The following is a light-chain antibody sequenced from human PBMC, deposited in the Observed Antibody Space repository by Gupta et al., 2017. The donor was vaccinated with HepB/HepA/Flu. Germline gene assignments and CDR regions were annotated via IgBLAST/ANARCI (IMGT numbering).Light chain of an antibody. V-gene: IGKV2-30*02. CDR2: RVS. J-gene: IGKJ1*01. CDR1: QSLVHRDGNTY. CDR3: MQAIRWPWT. Sequence: DVVMTQSPVSLPVTLGQPASISCRSSQSLVHRDGNTYWNWFQQRPGQSPRRLIYRVSNRDSGVPDRFSGSGSGTDFTLRISRVDAEDVGVYYCMQAIRWPWTFGQGTKVEI.